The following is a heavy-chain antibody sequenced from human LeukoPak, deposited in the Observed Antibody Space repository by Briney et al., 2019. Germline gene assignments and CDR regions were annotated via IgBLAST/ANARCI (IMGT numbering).Heavy chain of an antibody. CDR3: TRHGTPGIAVAGGNSDY. V-gene: IGHV3-73*01. CDR1: GFTFSGSA. J-gene: IGHJ4*02. CDR2: IRSKANSYAT. D-gene: IGHD6-19*01. Sequence: GGSLKLSCAASGFTFSGSAMHWVCQASGRGLEWVGRIRSKANSYATAYAASVKGRFTISRDDSKNTAYLQMNSLKTEDTAVYYCTRHGTPGIAVAGGNSDYWGQGTLVTVSS.